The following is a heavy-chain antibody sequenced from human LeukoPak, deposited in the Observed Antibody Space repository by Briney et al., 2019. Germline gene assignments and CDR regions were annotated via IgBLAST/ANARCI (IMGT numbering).Heavy chain of an antibody. J-gene: IGHJ5*02. CDR2: TYYRSRWFY. Sequence: SQTLPLTCAISGDSVSSNSASWNWIRQSPSRGLEWLGRTYYRSRWFYDYAGSVKSRITINPDTSKNQVSLQLNSVTPEDTAVYYCTRGSWFDPWGQGTLVTVSS. CDR3: TRGSWFDP. V-gene: IGHV6-1*01. CDR1: GDSVSSNSAS.